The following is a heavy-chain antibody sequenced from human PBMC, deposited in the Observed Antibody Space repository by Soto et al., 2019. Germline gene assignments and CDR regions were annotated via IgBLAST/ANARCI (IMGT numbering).Heavy chain of an antibody. CDR2: IYDSGNT. Sequence: SETLSLTCTFSGGSVSSGTYYWSWIRQPPGKGLDWIGYIYDSGNTNYNPSLKSRVTISLATSKNQFSLKLSSVTAADTAVYYCARILGYCSGGSCYIYYYYYYYMDVWGKGTTVTVSS. CDR1: GGSVSSGTYY. J-gene: IGHJ6*03. CDR3: ARILGYCSGGSCYIYYYYYYYMDV. V-gene: IGHV4-61*01. D-gene: IGHD2-15*01.